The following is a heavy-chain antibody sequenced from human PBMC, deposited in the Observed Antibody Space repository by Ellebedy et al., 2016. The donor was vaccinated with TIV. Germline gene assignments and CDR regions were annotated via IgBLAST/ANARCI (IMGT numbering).Heavy chain of an antibody. CDR2: IYPGDSDT. V-gene: IGHV5-51*01. CDR1: GYSFTSYW. J-gene: IGHJ4*02. Sequence: GESLKISCEGSGYSFTSYWIAWVRQMPGKGLEWMGIIYPGDSDTRYSPSFQGQVTISADKSTSTAYLQWSSLKASDTAMYYCAVKYNYKGSGSYHYWGQGTLVTVSA. D-gene: IGHD3-22*01. CDR3: AVKYNYKGSGSYHY.